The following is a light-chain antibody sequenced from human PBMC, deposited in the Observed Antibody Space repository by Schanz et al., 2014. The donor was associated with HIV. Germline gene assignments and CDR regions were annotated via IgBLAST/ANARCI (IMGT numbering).Light chain of an antibody. CDR1: SSDIGAYNY. CDR2: DVS. V-gene: IGLV2-11*01. Sequence: QSALIQPASVSGSPGQSITISCTGTSSDIGAYNYVSWYQQHPGKAPKLMIYDVSNRPSGVPDRFSGSKSGNTASLTISGLQAEDEADYYCCSYAGSYTLVFGGGTKLTVL. J-gene: IGLJ2*01. CDR3: CSYAGSYTLV.